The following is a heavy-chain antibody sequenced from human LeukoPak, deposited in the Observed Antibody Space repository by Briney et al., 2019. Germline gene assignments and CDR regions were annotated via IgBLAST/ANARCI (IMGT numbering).Heavy chain of an antibody. CDR3: VRESSGHPPDY. CDR1: GGSISSYY. Sequence: PSETLSLTCTVSGGSISSYYCGWIRQPPGRGLEWIASIYDSGSTYYNPSLESRVTISVDTSKNQFSLKLTSVTAADTAVYYCVRESSGHPPDYGAKEPLVTVSS. V-gene: IGHV4-39*07. CDR2: IYDSGST. J-gene: IGHJ4*02. D-gene: IGHD6-19*01.